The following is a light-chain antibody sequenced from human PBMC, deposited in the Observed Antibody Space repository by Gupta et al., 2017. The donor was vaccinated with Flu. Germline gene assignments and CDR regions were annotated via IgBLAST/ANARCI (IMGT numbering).Light chain of an antibody. CDR2: KAS. J-gene: IGKJ1*01. V-gene: IGKV1-5*03. CDR3: QQEDSYTWT. Sequence: DIQMTQSPSTLSASVGDRVTITCRASQSINNWLAWNQQKPGKAPKLLIYKASTLESGVPSRFSGSGSGTEFTLTISSLQPDDFATYYCQQEDSYTWTFGQGTKVEIK. CDR1: QSINNW.